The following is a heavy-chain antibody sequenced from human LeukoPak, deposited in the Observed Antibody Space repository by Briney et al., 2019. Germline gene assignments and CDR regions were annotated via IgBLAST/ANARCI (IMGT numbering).Heavy chain of an antibody. D-gene: IGHD6-13*01. J-gene: IGHJ4*02. V-gene: IGHV4-31*03. CDR3: ARSRAKGGSSWYFGY. CDR2: IYYSGST. Sequence: SETLSLTCTVSGGSISSGGYYWSWIRQHPGKGLEWIGYIYYSGSTYYNPSLKSRVTISVDTSKNQFSLKLSSVTAADTAVYYCARSRAKGGSSWYFGYWGQGTLVTVSS. CDR1: GGSISSGGYY.